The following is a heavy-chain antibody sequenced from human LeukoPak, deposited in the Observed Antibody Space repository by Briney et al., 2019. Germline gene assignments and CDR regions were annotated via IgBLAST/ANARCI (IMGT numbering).Heavy chain of an antibody. J-gene: IGHJ4*02. CDR2: IYTSGST. V-gene: IGHV4-4*07. CDR3: ARDGGGLGDSSGYLSSFDY. CDR1: GGSFSGYY. D-gene: IGHD3-22*01. Sequence: SETLSLTCAVYGGSFSGYYWSWIRQPAGKGLEWIGRIYTSGSTNYNPSLKSRVTMSVDTSKNQFSLKLSSVTAADTAVYYCARDGGGLGDSSGYLSSFDYWGQGTLVTVSS.